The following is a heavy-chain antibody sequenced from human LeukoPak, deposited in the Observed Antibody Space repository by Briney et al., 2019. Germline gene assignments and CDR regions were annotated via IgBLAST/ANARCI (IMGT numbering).Heavy chain of an antibody. Sequence: GGSLRLSCAASGFTFSSYCMNWVRQAPGKGLEWVSSITSSTGYIYYADSVKGRFTISRDNAKNSLYLQMDSLRAEDTAVYYCARRAGDYKHPFDYWGQGTLVTVSS. D-gene: IGHD4-11*01. CDR2: ITSSTGYI. V-gene: IGHV3-21*01. CDR1: GFTFSSYC. CDR3: ARRAGDYKHPFDY. J-gene: IGHJ4*02.